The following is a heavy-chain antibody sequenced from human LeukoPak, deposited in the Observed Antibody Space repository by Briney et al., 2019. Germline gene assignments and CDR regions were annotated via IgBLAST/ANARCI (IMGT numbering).Heavy chain of an antibody. D-gene: IGHD3-22*01. CDR3: ARAGRGYYDY. V-gene: IGHV6-1*01. J-gene: IGHJ4*02. CDR2: TYFRSKWLY. CDR1: GDSVSSNSAT. Sequence: SQTLSLTCAISGDSVSSNSATWHWIRQSTSRGLEWLARTYFRSKWLYDYAPSLKSRHTISPDTSKNQFALQLNSVTPEDTAVYFCARAGRGYYDYWGQGTLATVSS.